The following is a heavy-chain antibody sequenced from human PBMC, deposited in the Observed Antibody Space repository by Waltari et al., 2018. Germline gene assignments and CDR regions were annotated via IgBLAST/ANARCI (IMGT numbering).Heavy chain of an antibody. J-gene: IGHJ5*02. Sequence: EVQLVESGGGLEQPGGSLRLSCAASGFTFSSYAMSWFRQAPGKGLEWVSSSGSGGSTYYADSVKGRFTISRDNSKNTLYLRMNSLRAEDTAVYYCAKGGYGSGASGFDPWGQGTLVTVSS. D-gene: IGHD3-10*01. V-gene: IGHV3-23*04. CDR1: GFTFSSYA. CDR3: AKGGYGSGASGFDP. CDR2: SSGSGGST.